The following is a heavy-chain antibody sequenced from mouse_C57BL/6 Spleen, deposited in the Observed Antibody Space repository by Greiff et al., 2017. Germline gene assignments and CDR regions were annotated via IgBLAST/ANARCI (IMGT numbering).Heavy chain of an antibody. CDR1: GYTFTSYW. D-gene: IGHD2-14*01. V-gene: IGHV1-61*01. J-gene: IGHJ4*01. CDR3: ARGGTLYYYARDD. Sequence: QVQLQQPGAELVRPGSSVKLSCKASGYTFTSYWMDWVKQRPGQGLEWIGNIYPSDSETHYNQKFKDKATLTVDKSSSTAYMQLSSLTSEDSAVDYCARGGTLYYYARDDWGQGTSVTVSS. CDR2: IYPSDSET.